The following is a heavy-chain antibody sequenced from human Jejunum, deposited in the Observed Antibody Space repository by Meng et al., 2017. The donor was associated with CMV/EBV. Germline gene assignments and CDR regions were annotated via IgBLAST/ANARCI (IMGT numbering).Heavy chain of an antibody. CDR3: AKMGFYDYYGMDV. V-gene: IGHV3-23*01. CDR2: ISGSGASI. CDR1: GFPFTNEW. Sequence: SGFPFTNEWLSWVRQAPGKGLEWVSTISGSGASISYADSVKGRFTISRDSSKNTVYLQMNSLRAEDTAVYYCAKMGFYDYYGMDVWGQGTTVTVSS. J-gene: IGHJ6*02.